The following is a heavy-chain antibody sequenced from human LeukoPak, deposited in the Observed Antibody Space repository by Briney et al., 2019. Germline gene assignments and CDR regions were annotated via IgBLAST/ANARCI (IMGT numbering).Heavy chain of an antibody. CDR2: IIPIFGTT. D-gene: IGHD4-11*01. CDR3: ARGIAKTTLNAFDL. V-gene: IGHV1-69*06. CDR1: GGTFNSYA. Sequence: ASVKVSCKASGGTFNSYAISWVRQAPGQGLEWMGGIIPIFGTTNYARKFRGRVTLTADKSTRTAYMELSSLRAEDTAVYYCARGIAKTTLNAFDLWGQGTMVTVSS. J-gene: IGHJ3*01.